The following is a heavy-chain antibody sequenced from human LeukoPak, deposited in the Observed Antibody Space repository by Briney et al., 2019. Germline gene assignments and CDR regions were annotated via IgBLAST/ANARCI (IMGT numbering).Heavy chain of an antibody. CDR3: ARSLGGYSYVDY. CDR1: GFTFSSYG. J-gene: IGHJ4*02. D-gene: IGHD5-18*01. CDR2: ISFDGSSK. Sequence: GGSLRPSCAASGFTFSSYGMHWVRQAPGKGLEWVAVISFDGSSKYYADSVKGRFTISGDNSKNTLYLQMHSLRAEDTAVYYCARSLGGYSYVDYWGQGTLVTVSS. V-gene: IGHV3-30*03.